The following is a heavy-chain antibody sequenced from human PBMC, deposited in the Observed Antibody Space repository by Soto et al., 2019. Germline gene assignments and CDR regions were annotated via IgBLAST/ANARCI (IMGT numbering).Heavy chain of an antibody. J-gene: IGHJ4*02. V-gene: IGHV3-33*01. D-gene: IGHD6-13*01. CDR2: IWYDGNKE. CDR1: GFIFSNYA. CDR3: ARDLMTSTSWANTPNV. Sequence: QVQLVESGGGVAQPGRSLRLSCAASGFIFSNYAMHWVRQAPGRGLEWVAVIWYDGNKEFYADSVKGRFTISRDNSKNTLSLQMNSLRAEDTAVYYCARDLMTSTSWANTPNVWGQGTLVTVSS.